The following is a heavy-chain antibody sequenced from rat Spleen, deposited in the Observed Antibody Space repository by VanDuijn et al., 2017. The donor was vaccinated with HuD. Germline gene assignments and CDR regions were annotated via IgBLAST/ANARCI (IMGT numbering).Heavy chain of an antibody. CDR1: GFTFSDYY. Sequence: EVQLVESDGGLVQPGRSLKLSCAASGFTFSDYYMAWVRQAPTKGLEWVATISYDGSRTYYRDSVKGRFTISRDNAKSTLYLQTDSLRSEDTATYYCSTRDGGYPHWGQGVMVTVSS. J-gene: IGHJ2*01. CDR3: STRDGGYPH. CDR2: ISYDGSRT. V-gene: IGHV5-29*01. D-gene: IGHD1-11*01.